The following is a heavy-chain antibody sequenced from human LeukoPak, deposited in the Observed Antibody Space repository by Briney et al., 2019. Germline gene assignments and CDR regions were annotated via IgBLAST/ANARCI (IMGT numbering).Heavy chain of an antibody. J-gene: IGHJ5*02. V-gene: IGHV1-18*01. CDR3: ARDGYQYGSGSYPTA. Sequence: ASVKVSCKASGYTFTSYGISWVRQAPGQGLEWMGWISAYNGNTNYAQKLQGRVTMTTDTSTSTAYMELRSLRSDDTAAYYCARDGYQYGSGSYPTAWGQGTLVTVSS. CDR2: ISAYNGNT. CDR1: GYTFTSYG. D-gene: IGHD3-10*01.